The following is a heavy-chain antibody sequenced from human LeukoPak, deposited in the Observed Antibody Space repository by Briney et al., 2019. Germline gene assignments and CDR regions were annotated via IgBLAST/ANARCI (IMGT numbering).Heavy chain of an antibody. Sequence: ASVKVSCKASGYTLNSFGISWVRQALGQGLEWMGWISAYNGNTNYAQNLQGRVTMTTDTSTSTAYMELRSLRSDDTAVYFCATGVRWDFDYWGQGSLVTVSS. J-gene: IGHJ4*02. V-gene: IGHV1-18*01. CDR2: ISAYNGNT. CDR3: ATGVRWDFDY. D-gene: IGHD4-23*01. CDR1: GYTLNSFG.